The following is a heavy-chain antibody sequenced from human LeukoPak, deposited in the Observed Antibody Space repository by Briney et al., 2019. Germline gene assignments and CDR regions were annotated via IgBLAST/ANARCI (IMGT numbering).Heavy chain of an antibody. CDR2: ISGSGGST. CDR3: AKTPNYYDSSPFDY. D-gene: IGHD3-22*01. CDR1: GFTFSDYY. J-gene: IGHJ4*02. V-gene: IGHV3-23*01. Sequence: GGSLRLSCAASGFTFSDYYMNWIRQAPGKGLEWVSAISGSGGSTYYADSVKGRFTISRDNSKNTLYLQMNSLRAEDTAVYYCAKTPNYYDSSPFDYWGQGTLVTVSS.